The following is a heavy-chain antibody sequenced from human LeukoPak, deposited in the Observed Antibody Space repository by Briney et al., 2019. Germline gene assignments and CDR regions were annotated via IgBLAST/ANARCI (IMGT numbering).Heavy chain of an antibody. J-gene: IGHJ3*02. CDR3: AKQYYYDSSRYDAFDI. V-gene: IGHV3-9*01. Sequence: GGSLRLSCAASGFTFRSSWMHWVRQAPGKGLEWVSGISWNSGSIGYADSVKGRFTISRDDAKNSLYLQMNSLRAEDTALYYCAKQYYYDSSRYDAFDIWGQGTMVTVSS. CDR2: ISWNSGSI. D-gene: IGHD3-22*01. CDR1: GFTFRSSW.